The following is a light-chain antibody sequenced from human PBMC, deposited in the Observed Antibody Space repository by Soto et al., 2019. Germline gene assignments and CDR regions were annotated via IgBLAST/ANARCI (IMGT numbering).Light chain of an antibody. J-gene: IGKJ4*01. Sequence: IQLTQSPASLSASVGDRATITCRASQGISNYLAWYQQKPGKAPNLLIYAASTLQSGVPSRFSGSGSGTDFTLTISSLKPEDFATYYCQQYNNFLTFGGGTKVDIK. CDR1: QGISNY. CDR2: AAS. V-gene: IGKV1-9*01. CDR3: QQYNNFLT.